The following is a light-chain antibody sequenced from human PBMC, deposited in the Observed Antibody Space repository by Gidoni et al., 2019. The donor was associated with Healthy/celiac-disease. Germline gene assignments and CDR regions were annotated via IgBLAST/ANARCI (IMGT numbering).Light chain of an antibody. CDR2: DYT. Sequence: NFMLTQPHSVSEYPGKTVTISCTGSSGSIASNYVQWYQQPPGSAPIAVIYDYTQSPAGVPDRFSGSLDSSSHSASLPISGLTTADEADYYCQSYDSSNRWVFGGGTKLTVL. V-gene: IGLV6-57*02. J-gene: IGLJ3*02. CDR1: SGSIASNY. CDR3: QSYDSSNRWV.